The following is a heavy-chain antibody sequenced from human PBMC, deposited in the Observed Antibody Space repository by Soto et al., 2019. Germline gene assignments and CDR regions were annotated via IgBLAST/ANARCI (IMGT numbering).Heavy chain of an antibody. CDR2: IIPVFDKA. CDR1: GGSFDSSA. V-gene: IGHV1-69*19. J-gene: IGHJ3*01. D-gene: IGHD3-16*01. CDR3: ARLRRDWGDAFDL. Sequence: QVQLVQSGADVKKPGSSVKVSCKTSGGSFDSSAISWVRQAPAQGLEWMGEIIPVFDKANYAQNFQGRLTITADELTGTVFMELSSLRSEDRAVYFCARLRRDWGDAFDLWGLGTFVTVSS.